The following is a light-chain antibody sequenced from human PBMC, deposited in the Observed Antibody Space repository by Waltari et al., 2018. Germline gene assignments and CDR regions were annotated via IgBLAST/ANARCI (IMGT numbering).Light chain of an antibody. J-gene: IGLJ3*02. CDR2: YNSDSEK. CDR3: MFWPSNVWV. V-gene: IGLV5-37*01. Sequence: QPVLTQPPSSSASPGESARLTCTLPSDFNVGDFIIYWYQQRPGSPPRFLLYYNSDSEKAQGSRVPSRFSGSNDASANAGILLIAGLQSEDEADYYCMFWPSNVWVFGGATKLTVL. CDR1: SDFNVGDFI.